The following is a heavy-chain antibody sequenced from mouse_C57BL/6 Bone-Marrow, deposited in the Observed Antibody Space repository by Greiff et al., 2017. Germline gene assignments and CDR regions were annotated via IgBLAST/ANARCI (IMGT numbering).Heavy chain of an antibody. CDR1: GFTFSSYA. CDR3: ARGDDYDDGPYYAMDY. V-gene: IGHV5-4*01. D-gene: IGHD2-4*01. CDR2: ISDGGSYT. J-gene: IGHJ4*01. Sequence: EVLRVESGGGLVKPGGSLKLSCAASGFTFSSYALSWVRQTPEKRLEWVATISDGGSYTYYPDNVKGRFTISRDNAKNNLYLQMSHLKSEDTAMYYCARGDDYDDGPYYAMDYWGQGTSVTVSS.